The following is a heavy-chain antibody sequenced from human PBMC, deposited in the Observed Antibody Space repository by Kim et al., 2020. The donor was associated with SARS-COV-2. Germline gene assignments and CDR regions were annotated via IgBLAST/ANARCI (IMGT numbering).Heavy chain of an antibody. CDR3: ARGSNAFEH. J-gene: IGHJ4*02. D-gene: IGHD2-8*01. V-gene: IGHV3-48*02. CDR2: SSTI. Sequence: SSTIYYRNSVKGRFTISRDRAKNSLHLQMNTQRDEDTAVYYCARGSNAFEHWGRGILVTVSS.